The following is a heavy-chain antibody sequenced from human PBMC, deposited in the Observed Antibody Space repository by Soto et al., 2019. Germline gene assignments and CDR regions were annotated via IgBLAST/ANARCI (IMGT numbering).Heavy chain of an antibody. V-gene: IGHV1-18*01. J-gene: IGHJ3*01. CDR1: GYTFTTYG. Sequence: QAQLVQSGGEMKKAGASVKVSCKASGYTFTTYGITWVRQAPGQGLDWMGWINPLKGDTKSAANFQARVTMTPDTPTRTAYMELRSLRSDATAGYYCARVKVPAAVLGAFDVWGQGTLVTVSS. CDR3: ARVKVPAAVLGAFDV. D-gene: IGHD3-3*02. CDR2: INPLKGDT.